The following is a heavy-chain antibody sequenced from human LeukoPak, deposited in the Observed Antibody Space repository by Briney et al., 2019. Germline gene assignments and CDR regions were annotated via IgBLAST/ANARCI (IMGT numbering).Heavy chain of an antibody. CDR1: GYTFTSYA. CDR2: INAGNGNT. V-gene: IGHV1-3*01. D-gene: IGHD1-26*01. CDR3: ARLESGGSYHFDY. Sequence: VASVKVSCKASGYTFTSYAMHWVRQAPGQRLEWMGWINAGNGNTKYSQKFQGRVTITRDTSASTAYMELSSLRSEDTAVYYCARLESGGSYHFDYWGQGTLVTVSS. J-gene: IGHJ4*02.